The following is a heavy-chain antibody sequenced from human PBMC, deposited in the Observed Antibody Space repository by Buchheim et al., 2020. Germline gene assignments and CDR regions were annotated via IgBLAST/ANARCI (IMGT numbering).Heavy chain of an antibody. Sequence: QVQLQEPGPGLVKPSQTLSLTCTVSGVSINTGTFYWSWIRQHPGKGLEWIGYVYYTGRAYSNPSLKSRVSMSVDTSQNQFSLNLASVTAADTAVYYCARDRGAHDFGPIDYWGQGAL. CDR2: VYYTGRA. CDR1: GVSINTGTFY. CDR3: ARDRGAHDFGPIDY. V-gene: IGHV4-31*03. J-gene: IGHJ4*02. D-gene: IGHD4-17*01.